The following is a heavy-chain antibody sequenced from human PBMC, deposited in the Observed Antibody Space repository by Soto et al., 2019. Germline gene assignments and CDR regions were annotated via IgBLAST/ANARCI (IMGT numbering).Heavy chain of an antibody. V-gene: IGHV4-59*01. CDR3: TKYRRTDAEGYSFDY. Sequence: ASETLSLTCTVSGGSISGSYWSWIRQTPGKVLEWVGYIHYSGSTNYNPSLKSRVTMSVDSAKNQSSLQLSSVTAADTAVYFCTKYRRTDAEGYSFDYWGQGALVTSPQ. D-gene: IGHD2-15*01. CDR1: GGSISGSY. J-gene: IGHJ4*02. CDR2: IHYSGST.